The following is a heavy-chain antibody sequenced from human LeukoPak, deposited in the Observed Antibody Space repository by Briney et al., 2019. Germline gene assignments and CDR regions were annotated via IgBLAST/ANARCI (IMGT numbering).Heavy chain of an antibody. CDR2: INHSGST. Sequence: SETLSLTCAVYGGSFSGYYWSWIRQPPGKGLEWIGEINHSGSTNYNPSLKSRVTISVDTSKNQFSLKLSSVTAADTAVYYCARDRAAAPNWFDPWGQGTLVTVSS. CDR1: GGSFSGYY. J-gene: IGHJ5*02. D-gene: IGHD6-13*01. CDR3: ARDRAAAPNWFDP. V-gene: IGHV4-34*01.